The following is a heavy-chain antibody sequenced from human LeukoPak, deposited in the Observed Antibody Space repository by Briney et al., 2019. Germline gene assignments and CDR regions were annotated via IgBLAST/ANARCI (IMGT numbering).Heavy chain of an antibody. D-gene: IGHD4-17*01. J-gene: IGHJ4*02. V-gene: IGHV3-21*01. Sequence: GGSLILSCAASGFTFSTYSMTWVRQAPGKGLEWVSSISTSSSYIYYADSVKGRFTISRDNAKNSLYLQMNSLRAEDTAVYYCANNYGDYDYWGQGTLVTVSS. CDR2: ISTSSSYI. CDR1: GFTFSTYS. CDR3: ANNYGDYDY.